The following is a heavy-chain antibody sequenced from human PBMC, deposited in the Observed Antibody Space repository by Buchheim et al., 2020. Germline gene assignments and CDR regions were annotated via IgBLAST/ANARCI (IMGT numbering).Heavy chain of an antibody. CDR2: ISYDGSNK. V-gene: IGHV3-30*18. D-gene: IGHD3-3*01. J-gene: IGHJ4*02. CDR3: AKSSKAYYDFWSGPDY. Sequence: QVQLVESGGGVVQPGRSLRLSCAASGFTFSSYGMHWVRQAPGKGLEWVAVISYDGSNKYYADSVRGRFTISRDTSKNTLYLQMNSLRAEDTAVYYCAKSSKAYYDFWSGPDYWGQGTL. CDR1: GFTFSSYG.